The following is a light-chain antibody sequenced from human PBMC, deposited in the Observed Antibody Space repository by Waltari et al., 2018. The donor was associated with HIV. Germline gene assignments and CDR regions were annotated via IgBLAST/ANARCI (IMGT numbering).Light chain of an antibody. CDR3: QQYDSYPRT. Sequence: IRMTQSPSSFSASTGARVTITCRASQGISSYLAWYQQKPGKAPKLLIYAASTLQSGVPSRFSGSGSGTDFTLTISCLQSEDFATYYCQQYDSYPRTFGQGTKLEIK. J-gene: IGKJ2*01. CDR2: AAS. CDR1: QGISSY. V-gene: IGKV1-8*01.